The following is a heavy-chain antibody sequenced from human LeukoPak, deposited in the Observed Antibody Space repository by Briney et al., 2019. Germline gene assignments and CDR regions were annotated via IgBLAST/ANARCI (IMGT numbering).Heavy chain of an antibody. Sequence: GASVTVSCTASGYTFTIYAMHWVRQAPGQRLEWMGWINAGNGNTKYSQKFQGRVTITRDTSASTAYMELSSLRSEDTAVYYCARVPRAVTMDYWGQGTLVTVSS. CDR2: INAGNGNT. CDR3: ARVPRAVTMDY. D-gene: IGHD5-18*01. J-gene: IGHJ4*02. CDR1: GYTFTIYA. V-gene: IGHV1-3*01.